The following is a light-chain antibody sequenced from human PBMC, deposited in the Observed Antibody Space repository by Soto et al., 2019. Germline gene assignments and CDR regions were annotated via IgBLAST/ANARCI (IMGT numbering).Light chain of an antibody. Sequence: DIQMTQSPSSLSASVGDRVTITCRASQSISSYLNWYQQKPGKAPKLLIYAASSLQSGVPSRFSGSGSARDFTVTISSLQHEDFSTYYCHQSYSTPGYNCGQGTKLEIK. CDR2: AAS. J-gene: IGKJ2*01. CDR1: QSISSY. CDR3: HQSYSTPGYN. V-gene: IGKV1-39*01.